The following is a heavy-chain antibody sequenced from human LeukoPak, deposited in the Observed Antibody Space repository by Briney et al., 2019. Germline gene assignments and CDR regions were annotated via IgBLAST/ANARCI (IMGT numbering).Heavy chain of an antibody. Sequence: PGRSLRLSCAASGFTFGSYGIYWVRQAPGKGLEWVAGIRYDGSDRSYADPVKGRFTISRDNAKNSLYLQMNSLRAEGTALYYCAKSSRYYYYGMDVWGQGTTVTVSS. J-gene: IGHJ6*02. CDR1: GFTFGSYG. D-gene: IGHD6-13*01. CDR3: AKSSRYYYYGMDV. CDR2: IRYDGSDR. V-gene: IGHV3-33*03.